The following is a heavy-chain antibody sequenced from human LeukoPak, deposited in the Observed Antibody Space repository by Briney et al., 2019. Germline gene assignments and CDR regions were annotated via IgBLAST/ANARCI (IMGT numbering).Heavy chain of an antibody. CDR3: ARAGHGDARPYHYSMDV. CDR2: ISGSSGYT. CDR1: GFTFSDYY. D-gene: IGHD4-17*01. J-gene: IGHJ6*02. V-gene: IGHV3-11*06. Sequence: GGSLRLSCAASGFTFSDYYMSWVRQAPGKGLEWVSYISGSSGYTKYADSVKGRFTISRDNAKNSLYLQVNSLRAEDTAVYYCARAGHGDARPYHYSMDVWGQGTTVTVSS.